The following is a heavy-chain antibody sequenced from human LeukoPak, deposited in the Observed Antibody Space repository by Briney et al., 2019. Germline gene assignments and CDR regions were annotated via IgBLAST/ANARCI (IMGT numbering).Heavy chain of an antibody. Sequence: SETLSLTCAVSGYPISSGYYWGWIRQPPGKGLEWIGSIYRTGSTYYNPSFDSRVTISLDTSRNQFSLKLNSVTAADTAMYYCARGGYDGSGYYRYWGQGTLVAVSS. V-gene: IGHV4-38-2*01. D-gene: IGHD3-22*01. J-gene: IGHJ4*02. CDR2: IYRTGST. CDR1: GYPISSGYY. CDR3: ARGGYDGSGYYRY.